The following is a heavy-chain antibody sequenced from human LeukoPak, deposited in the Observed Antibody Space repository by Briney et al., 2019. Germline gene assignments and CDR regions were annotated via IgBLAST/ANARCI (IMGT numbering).Heavy chain of an antibody. CDR2: IYYSGST. J-gene: IGHJ4*02. V-gene: IGHV4-30-4*01. CDR1: GGSISSGDYS. Sequence: KPSQTLSLTCTVSGGSISSGDYSWSWIRQPPGKGLEWIGYIYYSGSTYYNPSLKSRVTISVDTSKNQFSLKLSSVTAADTAVYYCARVTMIVVVIDYWGQGTLVTVSS. CDR3: ARVTMIVVVIDY. D-gene: IGHD3-22*01.